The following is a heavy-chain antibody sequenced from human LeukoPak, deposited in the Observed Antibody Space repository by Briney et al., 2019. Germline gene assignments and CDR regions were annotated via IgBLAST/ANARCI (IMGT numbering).Heavy chain of an antibody. J-gene: IGHJ4*02. V-gene: IGHV3-64D*06. D-gene: IGHD5-12*01. Sequence: PGGSLRLSCSASGFTFSTYTMHWVRQAPGKGLEYVSAISSNGGTTYYADSVKGRFTISRDKSKNTLYLQRSSLRVEDTAVYYCAMGAIVATIDYWGQGTLVTVSS. CDR2: ISSNGGTT. CDR3: AMGAIVATIDY. CDR1: GFTFSTYT.